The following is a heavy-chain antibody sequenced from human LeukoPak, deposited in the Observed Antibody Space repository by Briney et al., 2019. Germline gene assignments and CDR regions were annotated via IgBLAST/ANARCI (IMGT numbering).Heavy chain of an antibody. CDR3: AREDYYDSSGYPIGSFDI. CDR1: GYSFTTYW. CDR2: IYPADSTA. V-gene: IGHV5-51*04. J-gene: IGHJ3*02. D-gene: IGHD3-22*01. Sequence: GESLKISCKASGYSFTTYWIGWVRQMPGKGLEWMGIIYPADSTAHYSPSFQGQVTISVDKPINTAYLQWSRLKASDTAMYYCAREDYYDSSGYPIGSFDIWGQGTMVTVSS.